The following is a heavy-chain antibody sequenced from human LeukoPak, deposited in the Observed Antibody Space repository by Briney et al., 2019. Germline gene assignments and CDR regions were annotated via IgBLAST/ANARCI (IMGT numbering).Heavy chain of an antibody. CDR2: ISYSGST. J-gene: IGHJ3*02. Sequence: SETLSLTCTVSGGSISSHYWTWIRQSPGKVLEWIGYISYSGSTNYNPSLKSRVTLSVDTSKNQFSLKLSSVTAADTAVYYCARDPTTVTKGFDIWGQGTMVTVSS. D-gene: IGHD4-17*01. V-gene: IGHV4-59*11. CDR1: GGSISSHY. CDR3: ARDPTTVTKGFDI.